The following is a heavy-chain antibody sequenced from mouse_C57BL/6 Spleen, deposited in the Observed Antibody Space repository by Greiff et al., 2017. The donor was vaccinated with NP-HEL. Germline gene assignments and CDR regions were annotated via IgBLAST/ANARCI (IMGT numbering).Heavy chain of an antibody. Sequence: QVQLQQSGAELVRPGTSVKVSCKASGYAFTNYLIEWVKQRPGQGLEWIGVINPGSGGTNYNEKFKGKATLTADKSSSTASMQLSSLTSEDSAVDFCAKRGWAGAMDYWGQGTSVTVSS. CDR2: INPGSGGT. D-gene: IGHD1-2*01. CDR3: AKRGWAGAMDY. J-gene: IGHJ4*01. V-gene: IGHV1-54*01. CDR1: GYAFTNYL.